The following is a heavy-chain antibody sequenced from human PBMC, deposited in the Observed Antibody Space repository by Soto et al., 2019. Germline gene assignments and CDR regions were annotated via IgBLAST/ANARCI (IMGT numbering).Heavy chain of an antibody. CDR1: GGSISSNSYY. CDR2: IHYSGST. D-gene: IGHD6-13*01. V-gene: IGHV4-39*01. CDR3: ARRLFSSTWPSYFDY. Sequence: TRSLTCTVSGGSISSNSYYWGWIRQPPGKGLEWIGCIHYSGSTYYNPSLRSRVTSSVDTSKNQFSLKVSSVTAADTAVYYCARRLFSSTWPSYFDYWGQGTLVTVSS. J-gene: IGHJ4*02.